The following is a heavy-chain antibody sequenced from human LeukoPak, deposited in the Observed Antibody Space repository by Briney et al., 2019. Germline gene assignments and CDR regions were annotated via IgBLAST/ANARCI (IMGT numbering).Heavy chain of an antibody. D-gene: IGHD6-19*01. V-gene: IGHV4-4*07. CDR3: VRGRYSSGWFKDKNWFDP. CDR2: IYTSGST. Sequence: SETLSLTCTVSGGSISSYYWSWIRQSAGKGLEWIGRIYTSGSTNYNPSLKSRVTMSVDTSKNQFSLKLSSVTAADTAVYYCVRGRYSSGWFKDKNWFDPWGQGIPVTASS. CDR1: GGSISSYY. J-gene: IGHJ5*02.